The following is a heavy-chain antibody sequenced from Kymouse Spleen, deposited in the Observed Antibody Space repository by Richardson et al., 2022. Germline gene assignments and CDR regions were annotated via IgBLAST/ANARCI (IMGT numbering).Heavy chain of an antibody. D-gene: IGHD3-22*01. CDR3: ARDDSSGYHAFDI. CDR2: INHSGST. V-gene: IGHV4-34*01. J-gene: IGHJ3*02. CDR1: GGSFSGYY. Sequence: QVQLQQWGAGLLKPSETLSLTCAVYGGSFSGYYWSWIRQPPGKGLEWIGEINHSGSTNYNPSLKSRVTISVDTSKNQFSLKLSSVTAADTAVYYCARDDSSGYHAFDIWGQGTMVTVSS.